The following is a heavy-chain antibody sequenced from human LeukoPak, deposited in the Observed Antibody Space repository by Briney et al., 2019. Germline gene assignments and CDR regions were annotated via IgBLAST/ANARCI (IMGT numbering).Heavy chain of an antibody. CDR2: IGTTANFI. D-gene: IGHD3-3*01. CDR1: GFTFSHSA. CDR3: AKDFWDAHN. Sequence: GGSLRLSCAASGFTFSHSAMNWVRHSPEKGLEWVAYIGTTANFIVYADSVKGRFTISRDDAQNSVSLQMNTLTAEDTAIYYCAKDFWDAHNWGRGTLVTVSS. J-gene: IGHJ4*02. V-gene: IGHV3-48*01.